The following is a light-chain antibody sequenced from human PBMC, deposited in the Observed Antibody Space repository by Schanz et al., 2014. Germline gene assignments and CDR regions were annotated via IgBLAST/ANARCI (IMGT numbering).Light chain of an antibody. Sequence: EVVMTQSPDTLSVSPGERATLSCRASQTISNNLAWYQQKPGQAPRLLIFGASTRATGIPARFSGSGSGTEFTLTISSLQSEDFAVYYCQQRSSSLTFGGGTKVEIK. CDR1: QTISNN. V-gene: IGKV3-15*01. J-gene: IGKJ4*01. CDR3: QQRSSSLT. CDR2: GAS.